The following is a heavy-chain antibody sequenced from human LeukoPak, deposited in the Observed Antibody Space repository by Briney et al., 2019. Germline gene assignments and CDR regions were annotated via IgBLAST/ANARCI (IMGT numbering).Heavy chain of an antibody. J-gene: IGHJ4*02. CDR3: ARGGANYVDTAMLLTL. Sequence: GGSLRLSCAASGFTFSSFSMNWVRQAPGKGLEWVSSISSSSSYIYYADSVKGRFTISRDNAKNSLYLQMNSLRAEDTAVYYCARGGANYVDTAMLLTLWGQGTLVTVSS. CDR2: ISSSSSYI. CDR1: GFTFSSFS. D-gene: IGHD5-18*01. V-gene: IGHV3-21*01.